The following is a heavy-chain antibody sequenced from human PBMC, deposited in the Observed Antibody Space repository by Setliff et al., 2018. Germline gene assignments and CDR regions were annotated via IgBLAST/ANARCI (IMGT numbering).Heavy chain of an antibody. CDR1: GYTFTSYY. CDR2: INPSGGLT. D-gene: IGHD3-3*01. Sequence: ASVKVSCKASGYTFTSYYIHWVRQAPGQGLEWMGIINPSGGLTRYAQKFQGRVTMTRDTSTSTVYMEVSSLRSEDTAVYYCARDRYYNSWSGTSITAPHDAFDIWGQGTMVTVSS. CDR3: ARDRYYNSWSGTSITAPHDAFDI. J-gene: IGHJ3*02. V-gene: IGHV1-46*03.